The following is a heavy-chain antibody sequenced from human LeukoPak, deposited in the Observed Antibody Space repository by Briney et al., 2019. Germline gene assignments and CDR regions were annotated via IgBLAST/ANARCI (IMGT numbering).Heavy chain of an antibody. V-gene: IGHV1-18*01. CDR3: ASRGGSYSHSDF. CDR1: GYTFSSYG. D-gene: IGHD1-26*01. CDR2: VSPFNGNT. Sequence: ASVKVSCKASGYTFSSYGIIWVRQAPGQGLQWMGWVSPFNGNTDYAPKLQGRVTMTTNTSTTTAYMKLRSLTSDDTAVYYCASRGGSYSHSDFWGQGTLVTVSS. J-gene: IGHJ4*02.